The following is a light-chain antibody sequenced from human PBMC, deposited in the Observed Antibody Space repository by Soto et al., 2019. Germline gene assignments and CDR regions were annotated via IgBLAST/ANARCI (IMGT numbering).Light chain of an antibody. CDR2: EVS. J-gene: IGLJ1*01. Sequence: QSALTQPASVSGSPGQSITISCTGTRSDVGTYNYVSWYQHHPGKAPKLMIYEVSNRPSGVSNRFSGSKSGNTASLTISGLQAEDEADYYCSSYTSSTTDVFGTGTKLTVL. CDR3: SSYTSSTTDV. CDR1: RSDVGTYNY. V-gene: IGLV2-14*01.